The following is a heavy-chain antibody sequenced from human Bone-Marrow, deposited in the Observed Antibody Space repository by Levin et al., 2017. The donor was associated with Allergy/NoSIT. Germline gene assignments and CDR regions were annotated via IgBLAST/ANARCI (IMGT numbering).Heavy chain of an antibody. V-gene: IGHV5-10-1*01. CDR2: INPSDSYT. J-gene: IGHJ4*02. D-gene: IGHD3-10*01. CDR1: GYRFTSHW. CDR3: ARSPHGSGTYVD. Sequence: SGGSLRLSCKASGYRFTSHWISWVRQKPGKALEWMGTINPSDSYTNYSPSFQGPVTFSADKSITTAYLQWTSLKASDTAIYYCARSPHGSGTYVDWGQGTLVTVSS.